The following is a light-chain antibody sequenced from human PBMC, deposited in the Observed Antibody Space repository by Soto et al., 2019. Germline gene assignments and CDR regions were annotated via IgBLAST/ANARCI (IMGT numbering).Light chain of an antibody. CDR2: DAS. J-gene: IGKJ4*01. CDR3: QQRSNWTSLT. Sequence: PATLTVSPLPRDTLSCRPSQSVSSYLAWYQQKPGQATRLIMYDASNRANGSPARFSGSGAGTAFTLTISSLEPEDFAVYYCQQRSNWTSLTFGGGTKVDIK. CDR1: QSVSSY. V-gene: IGKV3-11*01.